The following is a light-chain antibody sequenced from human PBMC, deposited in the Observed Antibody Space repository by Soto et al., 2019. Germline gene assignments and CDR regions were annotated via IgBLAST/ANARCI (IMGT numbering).Light chain of an antibody. V-gene: IGLV1-40*01. J-gene: IGLJ1*01. CDR1: SANIGAAYN. CDR2: GNN. Sequence: QSVLTQPPSVSGAPGQRVTISCTGSSANIGAAYNVDWYQQLPGTAPKLLIYGNNNRPSGVPARFSGSKSGTSASLAIAGLQAEDEGDYYCCSYAGSSTDYVFGTGTKLTVL. CDR3: CSYAGSSTDYV.